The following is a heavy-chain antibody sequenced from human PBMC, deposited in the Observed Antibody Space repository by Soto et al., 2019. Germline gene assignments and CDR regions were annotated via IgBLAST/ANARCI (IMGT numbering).Heavy chain of an antibody. J-gene: IGHJ4*02. Sequence: SVKVCCKASGFTFITYDFSWVRQADGQGLEWMGWMNPNNGNAGFAQKFRGRINMTRNTSISTAYLELSSLRSDDSAVYFCARRKERSGPYYLDLWGQGTQVTVSS. V-gene: IGHV1-8*01. CDR2: MNPNNGNA. CDR1: GFTFITYD. CDR3: ARRKERSGPYYLDL. D-gene: IGHD6-25*01.